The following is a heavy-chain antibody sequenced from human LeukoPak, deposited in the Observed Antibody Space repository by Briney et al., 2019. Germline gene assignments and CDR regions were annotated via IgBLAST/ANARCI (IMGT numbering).Heavy chain of an antibody. CDR2: ISYDGSNE. CDR1: GFTFSSYP. CDR3: ARAADYGDFLNY. Sequence: GGSLRLSCAASGFTFSSYPMHWARQAPGKGLEWVALISYDGSNEYYADSVKGRFTISRDSSKNTLYMQMNSLRPEDTAVYYCARAADYGDFLNYWGQGTLVTVSS. J-gene: IGHJ4*02. V-gene: IGHV3-30*04. D-gene: IGHD4-17*01.